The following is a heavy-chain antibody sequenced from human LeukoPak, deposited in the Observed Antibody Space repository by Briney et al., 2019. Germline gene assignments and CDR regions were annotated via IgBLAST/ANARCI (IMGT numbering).Heavy chain of an antibody. CDR2: IGAYNGNT. J-gene: IGHJ4*02. CDR3: ASWGYCSGGSCNWADY. V-gene: IGHV1-18*01. D-gene: IGHD2-15*01. CDR1: GYTFTSYG. Sequence: ASVKVSCKASGYTFTSYGIGWVRQAPGQGLEWMGWIGAYNGNTNYAQKLQGRVTMTTDTSTSTAYMELRSLRSDDTAVYYCASWGYCSGGSCNWADYWGQGTLVTVSS.